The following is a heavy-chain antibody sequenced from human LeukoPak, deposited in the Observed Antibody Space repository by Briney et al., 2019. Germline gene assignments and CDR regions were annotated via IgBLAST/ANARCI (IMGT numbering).Heavy chain of an antibody. J-gene: IGHJ4*02. V-gene: IGHV4-34*01. Sequence: LETLSLTCAVYGGSLSGYYWTWIRQSPGKGLEWIGEINYSGNTNYNRSLKSRVTISADTSKNQFSLSLTSVTAADTAVYYCARRGTAYCRGGNCYSDKYFDYWGQGTQVTVSS. CDR1: GGSLSGYY. D-gene: IGHD2-15*01. CDR3: ARRGTAYCRGGNCYSDKYFDY. CDR2: INYSGNT.